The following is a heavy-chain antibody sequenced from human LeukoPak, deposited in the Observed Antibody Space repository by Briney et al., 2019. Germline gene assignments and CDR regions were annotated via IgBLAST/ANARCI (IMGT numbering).Heavy chain of an antibody. Sequence: SVKVSCKASGGTFSSYVISWVRQAPGQGLEWMGRIIPIFGTANYAQKFQGRVMITTDESASTAYMELSSLRSEGTAVYYCARAQGIYDSSAYYYYWGQGTLVTVSS. V-gene: IGHV1-69*05. J-gene: IGHJ4*02. CDR3: ARAQGIYDSSAYYYY. CDR2: IIPIFGTA. CDR1: GGTFSSYV. D-gene: IGHD3-22*01.